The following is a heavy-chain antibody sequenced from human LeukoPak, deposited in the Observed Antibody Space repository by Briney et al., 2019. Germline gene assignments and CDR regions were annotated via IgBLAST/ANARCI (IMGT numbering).Heavy chain of an antibody. CDR2: ISSSSYI. D-gene: IGHD6-6*01. CDR3: ARRESSSYDAFDI. Sequence: PGGSLRLSCAASGFTFSSYSMNWVRQAPGKGLEWVSSISSSSYIYYADSVKGRFTISRDNAKNSLYLQMNSLRAEDTAVYYCARRESSSYDAFDIWGQGTMVTVSS. V-gene: IGHV3-21*01. J-gene: IGHJ3*02. CDR1: GFTFSSYS.